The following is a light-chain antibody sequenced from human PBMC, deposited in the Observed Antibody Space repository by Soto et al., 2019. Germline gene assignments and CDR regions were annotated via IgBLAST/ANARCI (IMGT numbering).Light chain of an antibody. CDR2: AAS. J-gene: IGKJ1*01. CDR3: QQSYTTPPA. CDR1: QSISSY. Sequence: DIQMAQSPSSLSASVGDRVTITCRASQSISSYLNWYQQKPGKAPKLLIYAASSLQSGVPSRFSGSGSGTDYTLTVSSLQREDFATYYCQQSYTTPPAFGQGTKVGIK. V-gene: IGKV1-39*01.